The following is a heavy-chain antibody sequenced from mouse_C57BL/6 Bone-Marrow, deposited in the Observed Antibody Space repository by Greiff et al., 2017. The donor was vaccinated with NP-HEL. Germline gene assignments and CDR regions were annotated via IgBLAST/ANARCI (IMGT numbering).Heavy chain of an antibody. CDR3: ARPGPFYYDYYFDY. V-gene: IGHV1-82*01. Sequence: QVHVKQSGPELVKPGASVKISCKASGYAFSSSWMNWVKQRPGKGLEWIGRIYPGDGDTNYNGKFKGKATLTADKSSSTAYMQLSSLTSEDSAVYFCARPGPFYYDYYFDYWGQGTTLTVSS. CDR2: IYPGDGDT. J-gene: IGHJ2*01. CDR1: GYAFSSSW. D-gene: IGHD2-4*01.